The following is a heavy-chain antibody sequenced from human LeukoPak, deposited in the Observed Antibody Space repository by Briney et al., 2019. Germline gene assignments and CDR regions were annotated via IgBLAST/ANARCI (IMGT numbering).Heavy chain of an antibody. CDR1: GFTFSYYS. V-gene: IGHV3-23*01. J-gene: IGHJ4*02. Sequence: GGSLRLSCAASGFTFSYYSMSWVRQAPGKGLEWVSGITGSAGNTHYADSVKGRFTISRDNTKNTLYLQMNSLRAEDTAIYYCAKSSYYDSSGYYREYYFDYWGQGTLVTVSS. D-gene: IGHD3-22*01. CDR3: AKSSYYDSSGYYREYYFDY. CDR2: ITGSAGNT.